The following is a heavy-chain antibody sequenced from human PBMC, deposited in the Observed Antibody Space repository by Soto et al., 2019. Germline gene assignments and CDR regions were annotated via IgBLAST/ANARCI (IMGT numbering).Heavy chain of an antibody. J-gene: IGHJ6*01. CDR1: GFTFSGYA. CDR2: IYYDGNKK. Sequence: QVQLVESGGGVVQPGTSLRLSCAASGFTFSGYAMHWVRQAPGKGRELVAFIYYDGNKKYYADSVKGRFTISRDNSRNTLYLQMDSLRAEDTAVYYCARRTGSGSSGVYGMYVWGQGTMVTVSS. CDR3: ARRTGSGSSGVYGMYV. D-gene: IGHD3-22*01. V-gene: IGHV3-33*01.